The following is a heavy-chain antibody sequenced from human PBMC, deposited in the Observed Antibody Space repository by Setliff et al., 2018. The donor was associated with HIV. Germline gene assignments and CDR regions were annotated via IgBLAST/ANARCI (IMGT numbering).Heavy chain of an antibody. Sequence: SETLSLTCTVSGASISSSGYYWGWIRQPPGKGLEWIGRIFSSGSTSYNPSLKSRVTMSVDTSKNQFSLRLSSVTAADTAVYYCARDPVITMMVGPRFYFDYWGQGILVTVSS. CDR1: GASISSSGYY. V-gene: IGHV4-39*07. CDR2: IFSSGST. CDR3: ARDPVITMMVGPRFYFDY. J-gene: IGHJ4*02. D-gene: IGHD3-22*01.